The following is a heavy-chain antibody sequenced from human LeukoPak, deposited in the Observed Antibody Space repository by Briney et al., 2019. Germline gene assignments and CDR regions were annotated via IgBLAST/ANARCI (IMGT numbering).Heavy chain of an antibody. CDR2: IWSDGSNK. CDR1: GLTFSSYG. CDR3: ARGVMAARLYYFDN. J-gene: IGHJ4*02. Sequence: PGGSLRLSCEASGLTFSSYGMHWVRQAPGKGLEWVAVIWSDGSNKYYADSVKGRFAISRDNSKNTVWLQMNSLRAEDTAVYYCARGVMAARLYYFDNWGRGILVTVSS. D-gene: IGHD2-21*01. V-gene: IGHV3-33*01.